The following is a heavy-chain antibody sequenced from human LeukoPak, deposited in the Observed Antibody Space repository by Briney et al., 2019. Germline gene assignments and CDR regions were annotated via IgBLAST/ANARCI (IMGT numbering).Heavy chain of an antibody. V-gene: IGHV3-NL1*01. CDR3: AKYRYCSGGSCYELDF. D-gene: IGHD2-15*01. Sequence: GGSLRLSCAASGFTFSSYGIHWVRQAPGKGLEWVSVIYSCGSTYYADSVKGRFTISRDDFKNTLYLQMNSLRAEDTAMYYCAKYRYCSGGSCYELDFWGQGTLVTVSS. J-gene: IGHJ4*02. CDR1: GFTFSSYG. CDR2: IYSCGST.